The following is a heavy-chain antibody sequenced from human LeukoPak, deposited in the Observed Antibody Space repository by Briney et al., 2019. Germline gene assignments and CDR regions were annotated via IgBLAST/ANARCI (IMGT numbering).Heavy chain of an antibody. D-gene: IGHD1-26*01. CDR2: INHSGST. Sequence: SETLSLTCAVYGGSFSGYYWSWIRQPPGKGLEWIGEINHSGSTNYNPSLKSQVTISVDTSKNQFSLKLSSVTAADTAVYYCARGSKGSTRYSTWGQGTLVTVSS. CDR1: GGSFSGYY. J-gene: IGHJ5*02. CDR3: ARGSKGSTRYST. V-gene: IGHV4-34*01.